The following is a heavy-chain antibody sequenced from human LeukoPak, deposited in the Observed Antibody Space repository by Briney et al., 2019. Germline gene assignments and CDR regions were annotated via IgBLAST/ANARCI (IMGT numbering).Heavy chain of an antibody. CDR3: ARGPPYIVVVTAIGFFDY. V-gene: IGHV4-39*07. J-gene: IGHJ4*02. Sequence: SETLSLTCTVSGGSIISSDYHWGWVRQPPGKGLEWIGEINHSGSTNYNPSLKSRVTISVDTSKNQFSLKLSSVTAADTAVYYCARGPPYIVVVTAIGFFDYWGQGTLVTVSS. CDR1: GGSIISSDYH. D-gene: IGHD2-21*02. CDR2: INHSGST.